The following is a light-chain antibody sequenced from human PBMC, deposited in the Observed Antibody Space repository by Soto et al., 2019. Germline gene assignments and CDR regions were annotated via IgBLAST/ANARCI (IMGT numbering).Light chain of an antibody. J-gene: IGKJ1*01. V-gene: IGKV3-20*01. Sequence: EVLLTQSPGTLSLSPWERATLSFRSSQSVSSSYLAWYQQKPGQAPRLLIYGASSRATGIPDRFSGSGSGTDFTLTISRLEPEDFAVYYCQQYGSSPRTFGQGTKVDIK. CDR3: QQYGSSPRT. CDR2: GAS. CDR1: QSVSSSY.